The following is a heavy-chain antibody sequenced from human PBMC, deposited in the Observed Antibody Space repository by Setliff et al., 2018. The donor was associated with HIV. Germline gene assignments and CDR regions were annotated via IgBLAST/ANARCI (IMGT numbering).Heavy chain of an antibody. CDR1: GYSISSGYY. CDR3: AREGPGTTVVGAFDI. CDR2: IYHSGST. Sequence: PSETLSLTCTVSGYSISSGYYWGWIRQPPGKGLEWIGSIYHSGSTYYNPSLKSRVTISVDTSKNQFSLKLSSVTAAATAVYYCAREGPGTTVVGAFDIWGQGTMVTVSS. J-gene: IGHJ3*02. D-gene: IGHD4-17*01. V-gene: IGHV4-38-2*02.